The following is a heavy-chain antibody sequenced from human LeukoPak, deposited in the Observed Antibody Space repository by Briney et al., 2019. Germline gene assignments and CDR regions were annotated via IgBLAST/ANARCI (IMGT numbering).Heavy chain of an antibody. CDR3: AARGIAAAPGNY. J-gene: IGHJ4*02. V-gene: IGHV4-34*01. CDR2: INHSGST. Sequence: KPSXXXXXTCAXSGGSFXGYYWSWIRQPPGKGLEWIGEINHSGSTNYNPSLKSRVTISVDTSKNQFSLKLSSVTAADTAVYYCAARGIAAAPGNYWGQGTLVTVSS. CDR1: GGSFXGYY. D-gene: IGHD6-13*01.